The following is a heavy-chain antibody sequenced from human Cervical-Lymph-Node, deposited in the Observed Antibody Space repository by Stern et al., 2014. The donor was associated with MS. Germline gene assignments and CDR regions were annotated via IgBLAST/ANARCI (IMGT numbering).Heavy chain of an antibody. J-gene: IGHJ4*02. Sequence: EVQLVQSGGGLVQPGGSLRLSCAAYGFTFSSYDMHWVRQATGKGLEWVSAIGTAGDTYYPGSVKGRFTISRENAKNSLYLQMNSLRAGDTAVYYCARGTHCSGGSCYSSDYFDYWGQGTLVTVSS. V-gene: IGHV3-13*01. CDR2: IGTAGDT. D-gene: IGHD2-15*01. CDR3: ARGTHCSGGSCYSSDYFDY. CDR1: GFTFSSYD.